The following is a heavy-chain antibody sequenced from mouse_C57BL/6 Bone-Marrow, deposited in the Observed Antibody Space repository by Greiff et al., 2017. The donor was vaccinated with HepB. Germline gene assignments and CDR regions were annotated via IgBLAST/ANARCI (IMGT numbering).Heavy chain of an antibody. CDR3: TAYDGSSASWFAY. CDR1: GYTFTDYE. D-gene: IGHD1-1*01. J-gene: IGHJ3*01. CDR2: IDPETGGT. V-gene: IGHV1-15*01. Sequence: QVQLQQSGAELVRPGASVTLSCKASGYTFTDYEMHWVKQTPVHGLEWIGAIDPETGGTAYNQKFKGKAILTADKSSSTAYMELRSLTSEDAAVYYCTAYDGSSASWFAYWGQGTLVTVSA.